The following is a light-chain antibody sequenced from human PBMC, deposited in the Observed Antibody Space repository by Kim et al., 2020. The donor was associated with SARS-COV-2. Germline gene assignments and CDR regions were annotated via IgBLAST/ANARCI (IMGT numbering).Light chain of an antibody. J-gene: IGLJ1*01. V-gene: IGLV2-14*04. Sequence: GQSITISCPGTRRDVGGYNYVSWYQQHPGQAPKLMIYDVSKRPSGVSNRFSGSKSGNTASLTISGLQAEDEADYYCSSYTSSSTYVFGTGTKVTVL. CDR3: SSYTSSSTYV. CDR1: RRDVGGYNY. CDR2: DVS.